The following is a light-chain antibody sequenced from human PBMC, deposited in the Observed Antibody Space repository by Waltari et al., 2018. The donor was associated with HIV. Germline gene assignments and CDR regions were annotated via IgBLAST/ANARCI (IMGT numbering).Light chain of an antibody. Sequence: QSALSQPASVAGSPGQSVTVPCYGTSLDVGLSPLLSWYQHHPGKGPKLLVHEIKKRPSGVSYRFSGSRSGNTAFLTISGLQPDDEASYFCCSYAGDAFLYVCGSGTTVTVL. CDR3: CSYAGDAFLYV. CDR2: EIK. J-gene: IGLJ6*01. V-gene: IGLV2-23*02. CDR1: SLDVGLSPL.